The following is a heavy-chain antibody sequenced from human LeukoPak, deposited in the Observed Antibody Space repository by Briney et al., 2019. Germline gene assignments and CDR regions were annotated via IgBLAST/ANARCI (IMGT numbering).Heavy chain of an antibody. CDR3: ARGLLAYYFDY. J-gene: IGHJ4*02. D-gene: IGHD2-15*01. CDR2: IYYSGST. CDR1: GGSISSYY. V-gene: IGHV4-59*01. Sequence: SETLSLTCTVSGGSISSYYSSWIGQPPGQGLEWIGYIYYSGSTNYNPSLKSRVTISVDTSKNQFSLKLSSVTAADTAVYYCARGLLAYYFDYWGQGSLVTVSS.